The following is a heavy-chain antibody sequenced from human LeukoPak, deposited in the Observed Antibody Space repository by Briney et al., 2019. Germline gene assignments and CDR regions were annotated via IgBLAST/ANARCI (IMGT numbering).Heavy chain of an antibody. CDR3: ARESSGYFY. CDR2: ISWNSGSL. V-gene: IGHV3-9*01. D-gene: IGHD3-22*01. Sequence: GRSLRLSCAASGFTFDDYAMHWVRQAPGKGLEWVSGISWNSGSLGYADSVKGRFTISRDNAKNSLYLQMNSLRAEDTAVYYCARESSGYFYWGQGTLVTVSS. CDR1: GFTFDDYA. J-gene: IGHJ4*02.